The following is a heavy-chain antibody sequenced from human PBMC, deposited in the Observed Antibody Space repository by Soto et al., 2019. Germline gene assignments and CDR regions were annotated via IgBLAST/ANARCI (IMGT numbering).Heavy chain of an antibody. CDR3: ARPDSNGWYQN. J-gene: IGHJ4*02. V-gene: IGHV5-51*01. CDR2: INGGDSDT. D-gene: IGHD3-22*01. CDR1: GYSFSNYL. Sequence: GESLKISCRGSGYSFSNYLVAWVRQMPGKGLEWMAIINGGDSDTRYSPSFQGQVTVSADKSIGTAYLQWNSLKASDTAIYYCARPDSNGWYQNWGQGTPVTVSS.